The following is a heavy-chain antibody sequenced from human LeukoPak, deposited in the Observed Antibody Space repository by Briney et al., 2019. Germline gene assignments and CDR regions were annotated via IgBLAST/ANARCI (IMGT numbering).Heavy chain of an antibody. V-gene: IGHV3-20*04. J-gene: IGHJ4*02. D-gene: IGHD6-19*01. CDR1: GFTLDVHG. CDR3: AGGDRNGWYFDY. CDR2: INWNGGST. Sequence: GGSLRLSCAASGFTLDVHGMSGVGQAPGKGLEGVSGINWNGGSTGYADSVKGRFTISRDNAKNSLYLQMNSLRAEDTALYYCAGGDRNGWYFDYWGQGTLVTVSS.